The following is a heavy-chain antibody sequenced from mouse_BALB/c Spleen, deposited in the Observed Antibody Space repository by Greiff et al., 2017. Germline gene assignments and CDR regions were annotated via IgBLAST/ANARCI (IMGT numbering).Heavy chain of an antibody. D-gene: IGHD4-1*01. V-gene: IGHV3-2*02. CDR2: ISYSGST. CDR1: GYSITSDYA. J-gene: IGHJ3*01. Sequence: EVKLMESGPGLVKPSQSLSLTCTVTGYSITSDYAWNWIRQFPGNKLEWMGYISYSGSTSYNPSLKSRISITRDTSKNQFFLQLNSVTTEDTATYYCARWDCDGFAYWGQGTLVTVSA. CDR3: ARWDCDGFAY.